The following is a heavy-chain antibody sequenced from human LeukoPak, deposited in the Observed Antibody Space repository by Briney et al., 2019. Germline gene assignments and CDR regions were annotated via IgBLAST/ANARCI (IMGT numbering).Heavy chain of an antibody. J-gene: IGHJ4*02. D-gene: IGHD6-6*01. Sequence: SETLSLTCTVSGDSFSYFYWSWIRQPPGKGLEWIGYIYNSGSTSYNPSLKSRVTISVDTSKNQFSLKLSSVTAADTAVYYCARARGRRELVPFDYWGQGTLVTVSS. V-gene: IGHV4-59*01. CDR2: IYNSGST. CDR3: ARARGRRELVPFDY. CDR1: GDSFSYFY.